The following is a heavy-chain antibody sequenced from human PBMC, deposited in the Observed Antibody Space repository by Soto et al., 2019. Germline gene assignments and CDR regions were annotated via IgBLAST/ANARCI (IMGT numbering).Heavy chain of an antibody. V-gene: IGHV4-34*01. CDR1: GGSFSGYY. CDR2: INHSGST. J-gene: IGHJ5*02. Sequence: SDTLSLTCAVYGGSFSGYYWSWIRQPPGKGLEWIGEINHSGSTNYNPSLKSRVTISVDTSKNQFSLKLSSVTAADTAVYYCARDFTIFGVAEGVWFDPWGQGTLVTVSS. CDR3: ARDFTIFGVAEGVWFDP. D-gene: IGHD3-3*01.